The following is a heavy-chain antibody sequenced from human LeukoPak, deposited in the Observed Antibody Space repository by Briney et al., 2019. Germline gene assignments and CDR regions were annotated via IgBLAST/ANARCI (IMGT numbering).Heavy chain of an antibody. CDR3: ARDGGRGTYFFDY. CDR1: GYTFTSYY. Sequence: ASVKVSCKASGYTFTSYYMNWVRQAPGQGLEWMGIISPSGGSTSYPQKFQGRVTMTRDTSTSTVYMELSSLRSEDTAVYFCARDGGRGTYFFDYWGQGTLVTVSS. CDR2: ISPSGGST. J-gene: IGHJ4*02. D-gene: IGHD3-3*01. V-gene: IGHV1-46*01.